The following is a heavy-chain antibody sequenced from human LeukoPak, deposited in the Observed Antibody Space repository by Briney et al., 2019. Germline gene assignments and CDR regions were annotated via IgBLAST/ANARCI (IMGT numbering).Heavy chain of an antibody. D-gene: IGHD6-13*01. CDR1: GYTFTTYY. CDR2: ISAYNGNT. V-gene: IGHV1-18*01. J-gene: IGHJ3*01. CDR3: AREEGAPIAAANV. Sequence: EASVKVSCKASGYTFTTYYISWVRQAPGQGLEWMGWISAYNGNTNYAQKSQGRVTMTTDTSTSTAYMELRSLRSDDTAVYYCAREEGAPIAAANVWGLGTMVTVSS.